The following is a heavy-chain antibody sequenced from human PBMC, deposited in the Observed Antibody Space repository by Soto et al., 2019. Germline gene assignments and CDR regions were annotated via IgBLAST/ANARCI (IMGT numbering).Heavy chain of an antibody. CDR2: INTYNGNT. J-gene: IGHJ4*02. CDR3: ARGSSPVDFDY. V-gene: IGHV1-18*01. D-gene: IGHD6-13*01. CDR1: GYTFTNYG. Sequence: QVHLVQSGGEVKKPGASVKVSCKASGYTFTNYGVNWVRQAPGQGLEWRGWINTYNGNTNYAQRLQGRVTXXXXXXXRXXXXXXRSXXXXDXXXXYCARGSSPVDFDYWGQGTLVTVSS.